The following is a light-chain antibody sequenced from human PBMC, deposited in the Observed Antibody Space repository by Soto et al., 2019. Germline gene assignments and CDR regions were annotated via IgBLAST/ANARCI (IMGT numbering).Light chain of an antibody. CDR3: QQYNYWPS. Sequence: EIVMTQSPDTLSVSPGERVTLSCRASQSLSSNLAWYQQKPGQAPRLLIYRASIRATGIPARFSGSESGTEFTLTIDSLQSEDFAVYYCQQYNYWPSFGPGTKVEVK. V-gene: IGKV3-15*01. CDR1: QSLSSN. CDR2: RAS. J-gene: IGKJ1*01.